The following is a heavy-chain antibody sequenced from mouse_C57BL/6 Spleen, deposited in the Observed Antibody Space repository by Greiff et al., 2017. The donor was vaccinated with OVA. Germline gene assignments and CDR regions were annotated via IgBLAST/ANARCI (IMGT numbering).Heavy chain of an antibody. J-gene: IGHJ1*03. CDR2: IYPGDGDT. Sequence: QVQLQQSGPELVKPGASVKISCKASGYAFSSSWMNWVKQRPGKGLEWIGRIYPGDGDTNYNGKFKGKATLTADKSSSTAYMQLSSLTSEDSAVYFCARYDGYSYWYCDVWGTGTTVTVSS. CDR1: GYAFSSSW. CDR3: ARYDGYSYWYCDV. V-gene: IGHV1-82*01. D-gene: IGHD2-3*01.